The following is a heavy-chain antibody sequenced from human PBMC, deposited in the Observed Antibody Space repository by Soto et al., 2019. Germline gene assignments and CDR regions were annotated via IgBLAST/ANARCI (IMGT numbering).Heavy chain of an antibody. CDR2: IYPGDSDT. V-gene: IGHV5-51*01. Sequence: GESLKISCKGSGYSFTSYWIGWVRQMPGKGLEWMGIIYPGDSDTRYSPSFQGQVTISADKSISTAYLQWSSLKASDTAMYYCARQWGTLFNSALDAFDIWGQGTMVTVSS. CDR1: GYSFTSYW. J-gene: IGHJ3*02. D-gene: IGHD1-1*01. CDR3: ARQWGTLFNSALDAFDI.